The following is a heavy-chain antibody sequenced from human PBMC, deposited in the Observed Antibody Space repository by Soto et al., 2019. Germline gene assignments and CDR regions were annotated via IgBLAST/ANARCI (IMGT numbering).Heavy chain of an antibody. CDR3: ARDSWVALDY. CDR2: ISSSGSAI. CDR1: GFTFSTDT. J-gene: IGHJ4*02. V-gene: IGHV3-48*01. D-gene: IGHD5-12*01. Sequence: EVQLTESGGGLVQPGGSLRLSCAASGFTFSTDTMNRVRQAPGKGLEWVSYISSSGSAIYYADSVKGRFTISRDNAKNSLYLQMNSLRAEDTAVYYCARDSWVALDYWGQGTLVTVSS.